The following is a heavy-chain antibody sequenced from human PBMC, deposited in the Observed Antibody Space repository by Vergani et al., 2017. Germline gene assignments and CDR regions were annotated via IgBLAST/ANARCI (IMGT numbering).Heavy chain of an antibody. Sequence: EVQLLESGGGLVQPGGSLRLSCAASGLTFSSYAMSWVRQAPGKGLGWVSAISGSGGSPYYADSVKGRFTISRDNSQNTLYLQMNSLRAKDTAVYYCAKAVCCTNGVLSSDAFDIWGQGTMVTVSS. V-gene: IGHV3-23*01. CDR3: AKAVCCTNGVLSSDAFDI. CDR2: ISGSGGSP. D-gene: IGHD2-8*01. J-gene: IGHJ3*02. CDR1: GLTFSSYA.